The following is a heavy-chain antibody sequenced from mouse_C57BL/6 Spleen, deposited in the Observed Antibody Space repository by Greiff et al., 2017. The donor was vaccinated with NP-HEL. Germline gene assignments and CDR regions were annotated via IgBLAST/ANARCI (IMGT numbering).Heavy chain of an antibody. Sequence: QVQLKESGPELVKPGASVKISCKASGYAFSSSWMHWVKQRPGKGLEWIGRIYPGDGDTNYNGKFKGKATLTADKSSSTAYMPLSSLTSEDSAVYFCARDYSNYLDYWGQGATVTVSS. CDR2: IYPGDGDT. CDR1: GYAFSSSW. J-gene: IGHJ2*01. V-gene: IGHV1-82*01. CDR3: ARDYSNYLDY. D-gene: IGHD2-5*01.